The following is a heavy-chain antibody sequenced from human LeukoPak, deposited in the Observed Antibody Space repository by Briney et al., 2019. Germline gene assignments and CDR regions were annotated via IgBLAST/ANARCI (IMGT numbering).Heavy chain of an antibody. CDR1: GGTFSSYA. CDR3: ARDSDTASSFDP. Sequence: GASVKVSCKASGGTFSSYAISWVRQAPGQGLEWMGGIIPIFGTANYAQKFQGRVTITADESTSTAYMELSRLRSDDTAVYYCARDSDTASSFDPWGQGTLVTVSS. D-gene: IGHD5-18*01. CDR2: IIPIFGTA. J-gene: IGHJ5*02. V-gene: IGHV1-69*13.